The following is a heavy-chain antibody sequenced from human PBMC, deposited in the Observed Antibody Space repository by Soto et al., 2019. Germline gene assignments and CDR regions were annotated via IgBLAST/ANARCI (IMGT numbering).Heavy chain of an antibody. CDR3: ARERTHDSSGHLYGMDV. D-gene: IGHD3-22*01. J-gene: IGHJ6*02. Sequence: ASVKVSCKASGYTFTVYYMHWVRQAPGQGLEWVGWINPNSGGTNYAQKFQGWVTMTRDTSISTAYMELSRLRSDDTAVYYCARERTHDSSGHLYGMDVWGQGTTVTVSS. V-gene: IGHV1-2*04. CDR2: INPNSGGT. CDR1: GYTFTVYY.